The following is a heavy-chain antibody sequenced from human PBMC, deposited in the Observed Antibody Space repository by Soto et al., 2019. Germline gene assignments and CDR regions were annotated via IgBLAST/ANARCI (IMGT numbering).Heavy chain of an antibody. CDR1: GGTFSRYT. CDR2: IIPILDIP. Sequence: QVQLVQSGAEVKKPGSSVKVSCKASGGTFSRYTFTWVRQAPGQGLEWMGRIIPILDIPNYAQNFQGRVTIPADKPTSTAYMERSSLTSDDTAVYYCASHFTGVLVLGTSPPGGDNYGWDVWGQGTTVTVSS. J-gene: IGHJ6*02. V-gene: IGHV1-69*02. D-gene: IGHD2-8*02. CDR3: ASHFTGVLVLGTSPPGGDNYGWDV.